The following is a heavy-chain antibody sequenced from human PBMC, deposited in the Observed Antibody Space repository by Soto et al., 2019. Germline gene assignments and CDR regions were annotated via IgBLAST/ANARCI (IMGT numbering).Heavy chain of an antibody. D-gene: IGHD5-12*01. CDR2: ILPSGST. CDR3: ARQWIAPAQYYFDY. CDR1: CGSVSSGSYY. Sequence: SETLSLTCTVSCGSVSSGSYYWTWIRQSPGKGLEWMGYILPSGSTDYNPSLKSRVTISVDASKNEFSLKLRSVTAADTAVYYCARQWIAPAQYYFDYWGQGMLVTVSS. J-gene: IGHJ4*02. V-gene: IGHV4-61*01.